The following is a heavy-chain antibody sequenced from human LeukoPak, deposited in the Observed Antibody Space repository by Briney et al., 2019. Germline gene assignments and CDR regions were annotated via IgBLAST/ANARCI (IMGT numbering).Heavy chain of an antibody. CDR3: ARGPNSQDF. Sequence: GGSLRLSCAASGFTFNSFWMHWVRQAPGKGLVWVSHINSDGSSTSYADSVKGRFTISRDNAKNTLYLQMNSLRAEDTAVYYCARGPNSQDFWGQGTLVTVSS. CDR2: INSDGSST. D-gene: IGHD4-23*01. V-gene: IGHV3-74*01. CDR1: GFTFNSFW. J-gene: IGHJ4*02.